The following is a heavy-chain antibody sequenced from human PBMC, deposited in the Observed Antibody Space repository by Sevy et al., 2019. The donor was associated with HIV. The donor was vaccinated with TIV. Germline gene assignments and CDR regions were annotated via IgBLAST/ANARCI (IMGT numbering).Heavy chain of an antibody. Sequence: SETLSLTCTVSGGSISSSSYYWGWIRQPPGKGLEWIGSIYYSGSTYYYPSLKSRVTISVDTSKNQFSLKLSSVTAADTAVYYCARELPDSSGWYETQGLDVWGQGTTVTVSS. CDR2: IYYSGST. J-gene: IGHJ6*02. D-gene: IGHD6-19*01. CDR1: GGSISSSSYY. CDR3: ARELPDSSGWYETQGLDV. V-gene: IGHV4-39*02.